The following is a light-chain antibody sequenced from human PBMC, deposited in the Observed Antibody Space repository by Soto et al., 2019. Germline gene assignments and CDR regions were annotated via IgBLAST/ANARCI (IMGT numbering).Light chain of an antibody. CDR1: SSDVGAYNL. CDR3: CSYAGSRPYV. CDR2: EDY. V-gene: IGLV2-23*01. Sequence: QSVLTQPASVSGSSGQSITISCAGTSSDVGAYNLVSWYQQHPGRAPKLMIYEDYKRPSGVSDRVSGSKSGNTASLTISGLQAEDEADYYCCSYAGSRPYVFGTGTKVTVL. J-gene: IGLJ1*01.